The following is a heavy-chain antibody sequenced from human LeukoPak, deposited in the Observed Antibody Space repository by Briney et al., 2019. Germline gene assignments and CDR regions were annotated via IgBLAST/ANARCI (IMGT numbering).Heavy chain of an antibody. CDR1: GGPNY. Sequence: PSETLSLTCTVSGGPNYWSWIRQPPGKGLEWIGYIHYSGSPNYNPSLKSRVTISKDTSKNHFSLRLNSVTAEDTAVYYCARHSNWNAGVDWFDPWGQGTQVTVSS. V-gene: IGHV4-59*08. CDR3: ARHSNWNAGVDWFDP. J-gene: IGHJ5*02. D-gene: IGHD1-20*01. CDR2: IHYSGSP.